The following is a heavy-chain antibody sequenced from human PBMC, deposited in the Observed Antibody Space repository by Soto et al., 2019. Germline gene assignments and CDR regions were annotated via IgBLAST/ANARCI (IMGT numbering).Heavy chain of an antibody. V-gene: IGHV3-23*01. CDR2: ISGSGGST. J-gene: IGHJ3*02. CDR3: AKVSSSGYSGAFDI. Sequence: GGSLRRFCAASGFTFSSYAMSWVRQAPGKGLEWVSAISGSGGSTYYADSVKGRFTISRDNSKNTLYLQMNSLRAEDTAVYYCAKVSSSGYSGAFDIWGQGTMVTVSS. CDR1: GFTFSSYA. D-gene: IGHD3-22*01.